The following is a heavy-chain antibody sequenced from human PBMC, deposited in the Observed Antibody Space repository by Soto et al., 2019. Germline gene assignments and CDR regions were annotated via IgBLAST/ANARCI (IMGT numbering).Heavy chain of an antibody. D-gene: IGHD6-13*01. V-gene: IGHV3-23*01. Sequence: EVQLLESGGGLVQPGGSLRLSCAASGFTFSNYAMSWVRQAPGKGLEWVSSISKSGGGTYYADSVKGRFTISRDNSTHTLYLQMTSLKVEDTALYCCAKTSSLFAYWGQGTRVTVSS. CDR3: AKTSSLFAY. CDR2: ISKSGGGT. J-gene: IGHJ4*02. CDR1: GFTFSNYA.